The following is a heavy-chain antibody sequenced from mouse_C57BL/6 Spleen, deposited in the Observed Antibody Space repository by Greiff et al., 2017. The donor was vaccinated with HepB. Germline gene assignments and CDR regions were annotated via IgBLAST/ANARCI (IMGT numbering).Heavy chain of an antibody. Sequence: VQLQQSGAELARPGASVKMSCKASGYTFTSYTMHWVKQRPGQGLEWIGYINPSSGYTKYNQKFKDKATLTADKSSSTAYMQLSSLTSEDSAVYYCARGGRSHAWFAYWGQRTLVTVSA. D-gene: IGHD1-1*01. CDR1: GYTFTSYT. V-gene: IGHV1-4*01. J-gene: IGHJ3*01. CDR3: ARGGRSHAWFAY. CDR2: INPSSGYT.